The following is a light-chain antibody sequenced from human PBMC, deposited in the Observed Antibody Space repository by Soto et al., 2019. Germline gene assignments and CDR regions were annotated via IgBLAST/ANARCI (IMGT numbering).Light chain of an antibody. CDR1: QSVGDN. CDR3: QQRTNWIYT. Sequence: EIVLTQSPATLSLSPGERATLSCRASQSVGDNLAWYQQRPGRAPRLLIYDASNRASDIPARFSGSGSGTDFTLTISSLEPEDFAVYYCQQRTNWIYTFGQGTRLEIK. CDR2: DAS. J-gene: IGKJ2*01. V-gene: IGKV3-11*01.